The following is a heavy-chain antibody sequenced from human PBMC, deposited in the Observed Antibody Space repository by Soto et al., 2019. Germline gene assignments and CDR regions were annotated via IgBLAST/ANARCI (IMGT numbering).Heavy chain of an antibody. J-gene: IGHJ5*02. CDR2: INAANGDT. CDR1: GYTFTIYG. Sequence: ASVKVSCKASGYTFTIYGIHCVLQSPLQRLEWMGWINAANGDTKYSPKFQGRVTITRDTSASTAYMELSSLRSEDTAVYYCVRRHVSATSIDWFDPWGQGTPVTVSS. CDR3: VRRHVSATSIDWFDP. D-gene: IGHD6-13*01. V-gene: IGHV1-3*01.